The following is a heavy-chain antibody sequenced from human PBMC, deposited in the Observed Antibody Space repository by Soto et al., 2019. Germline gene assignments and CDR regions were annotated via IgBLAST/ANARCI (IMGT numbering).Heavy chain of an antibody. V-gene: IGHV3-23*01. CDR2: ISGSGGST. D-gene: IGHD6-19*01. CDR3: AKGGGIAVAGFIDY. CDR1: GFTFSSYA. J-gene: IGHJ4*02. Sequence: GGSLRLSCAASGFTFSSYAMSWVRQAPGKGLEWVSAISGSGGSTYYADSVKGRFTISRDNSKNTLYLQMNSLRAEDTAVYYCAKGGGIAVAGFIDYWGQGTLVTVSS.